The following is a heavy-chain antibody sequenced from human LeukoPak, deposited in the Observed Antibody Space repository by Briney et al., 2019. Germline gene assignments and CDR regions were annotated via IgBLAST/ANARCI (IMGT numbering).Heavy chain of an antibody. CDR3: AREPPLLDYGDYVDYYYYGMDV. V-gene: IGHV3-33*01. CDR1: GFTFSSYG. CDR2: IWYDGSNK. D-gene: IGHD4-17*01. J-gene: IGHJ6*02. Sequence: GGSLRLSCAASGFTFSSYGMHWARQAPGKGLEWVAVIWYDGSNKYYADSVKGRFTISRDNSKNTLYLQMNSLRAEDTAVYYCAREPPLLDYGDYVDYYYYGMDVWGQGTTVTVSS.